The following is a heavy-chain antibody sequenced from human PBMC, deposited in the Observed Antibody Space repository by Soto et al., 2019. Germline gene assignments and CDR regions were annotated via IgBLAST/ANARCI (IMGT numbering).Heavy chain of an antibody. CDR3: AKVRTYYYDSSGYYFDY. J-gene: IGHJ4*02. CDR2: ISYDGSNK. D-gene: IGHD3-22*01. V-gene: IGHV3-30*04. Sequence: PGGSLRLSCAASGFTFSSYAMHWVRQAPGKGLEWVAVISYDGSNKYYADSVKGRFTISRDNSKNTLYLQMNSLRAEDTAVYYCAKVRTYYYDSSGYYFDYWGQGTLVTVSS. CDR1: GFTFSSYA.